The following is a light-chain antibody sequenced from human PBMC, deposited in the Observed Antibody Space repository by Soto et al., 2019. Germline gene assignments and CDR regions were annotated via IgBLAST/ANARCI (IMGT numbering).Light chain of an antibody. CDR3: QEYNTAPR. J-gene: IGKJ1*01. CDR2: AAS. CDR1: QGISNY. Sequence: DIQMTQSPSSLSASGGDRVTITCRASQGISNYLAWYQQKPGKVPKLLIYAASTLQTGVPARFSGSGSGTDFTLTISSLQSEDVATYYCQEYNTAPRFGQRTKVEIK. V-gene: IGKV1-27*01.